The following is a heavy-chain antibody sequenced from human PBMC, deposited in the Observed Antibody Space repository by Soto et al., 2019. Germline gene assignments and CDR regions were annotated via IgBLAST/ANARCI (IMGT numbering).Heavy chain of an antibody. V-gene: IGHV1-18*01. Sequence: QVQLVQSGAEVKKPGASVKVSCKASGYTFTSYGISWVRQAPGQGLEWMGWISAYNGNTNYAQKLQGRVTMTTDTYTSTAYMELRSLRSDDTAVYYCAREYYYDSSCYYLGCPYYFDYWGQGTLVTVSS. J-gene: IGHJ4*02. CDR3: AREYYYDSSCYYLGCPYYFDY. CDR1: GYTFTSYG. D-gene: IGHD3-22*01. CDR2: ISAYNGNT.